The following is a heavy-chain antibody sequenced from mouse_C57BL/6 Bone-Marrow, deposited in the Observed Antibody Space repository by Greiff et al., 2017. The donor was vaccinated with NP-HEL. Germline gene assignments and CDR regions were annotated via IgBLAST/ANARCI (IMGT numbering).Heavy chain of an antibody. D-gene: IGHD1-1*01. V-gene: IGHV6-3*01. CDR2: IRLKSDNYAT. J-gene: IGHJ1*03. CDR1: GFTFSNYW. Sequence: EVKVEESGGGLVQPGGSMKLSCVASGFTFSNYWMNWVRQSPEKGLEWVAQIRLKSDNYATHYAESVKGRFTISRDDSKSSVYLQMNNLRAEDTGIYYCTGLYYYGSSQPLSYWYFDVWGTGTTVTVSS. CDR3: TGLYYYGSSQPLSYWYFDV.